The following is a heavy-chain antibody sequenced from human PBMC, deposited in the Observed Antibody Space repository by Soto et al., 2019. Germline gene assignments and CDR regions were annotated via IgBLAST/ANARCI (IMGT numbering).Heavy chain of an antibody. CDR1: VGTIISYDM. J-gene: IGHJ4*02. Sequence: WESLTLSCPFSVGTIISYDMWFCLRDTPGEALEGSGEIFHSGSTNYSPSLKSRVTISVDTSRNQFSLNFYSMTAADTGIYYCAKADVRSGWPFDHWGQGTAVTVSS. V-gene: IGHV4-4*02. D-gene: IGHD6-19*01. CDR3: AKADVRSGWPFDH. CDR2: IFHSGST.